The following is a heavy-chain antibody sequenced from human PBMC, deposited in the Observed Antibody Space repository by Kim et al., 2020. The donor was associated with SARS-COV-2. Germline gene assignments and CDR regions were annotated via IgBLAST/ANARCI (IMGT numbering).Heavy chain of an antibody. CDR2: ISPIFGTA. V-gene: IGHV1-69*01. J-gene: IGHJ4*02. D-gene: IGHD3-16*02. CDR3: ASPSWYYDYIWGSYRYYFDY. Sequence: GGISPIFGTATYAQKFQGRVTITADESTSTAYMELSSLRSEDTAVYYCASPSWYYDYIWGSYRYYFDYWGQGTLVTVSS.